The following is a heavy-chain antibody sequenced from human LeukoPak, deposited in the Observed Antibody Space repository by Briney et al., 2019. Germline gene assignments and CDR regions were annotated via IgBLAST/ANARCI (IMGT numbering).Heavy chain of an antibody. D-gene: IGHD2-21*01. J-gene: IGHJ3*02. V-gene: IGHV3-30*02. Sequence: GGSLRLSCAASGFTFSSYGMHWVRQAPGKGLEWVAFIRYDGSNKYYADSVKGRFTISRDNSKNTLYLQMNSLRAEDTAVYYCARRQGLFDAFDIWGQGTMVTVSS. CDR3: ARRQGLFDAFDI. CDR1: GFTFSSYG. CDR2: IRYDGSNK.